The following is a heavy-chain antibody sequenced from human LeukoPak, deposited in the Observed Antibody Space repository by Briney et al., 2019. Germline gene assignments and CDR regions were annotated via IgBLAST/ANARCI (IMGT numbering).Heavy chain of an antibody. D-gene: IGHD2-2*02. CDR2: IYYSGSS. CDR3: ARGKAIFRYCSSTSCYRYGMDV. CDR1: GGSISSSSYY. Sequence: SETLPLTCTVSGGSISSSSYYWGWIRQPPGKGLEWIGSIYYSGSSYYNPSLKSRVTISVDTSKNQFSLKLSSVTAADTAVYYCARGKAIFRYCSSTSCYRYGMDVWGQGTTVTVSS. J-gene: IGHJ6*02. V-gene: IGHV4-39*01.